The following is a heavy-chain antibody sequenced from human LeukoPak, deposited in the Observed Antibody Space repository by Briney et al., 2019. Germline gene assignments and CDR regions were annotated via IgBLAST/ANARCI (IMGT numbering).Heavy chain of an antibody. CDR3: ATVTIFGVVMGYYFDY. CDR1: GYTLTELS. CDR2: FDPEDGET. D-gene: IGHD3-3*01. V-gene: IGHV1-24*01. J-gene: IGHJ4*02. Sequence: GASVKVSCKVSGYTLTELSMHWVRQAPGKGLEWMGGFDPEDGETIYAQKFQGRVTMTEDTSTDTAYMELSSLRSEDTAVYYCATVTIFGVVMGYYFDYWGQGTLVTVSS.